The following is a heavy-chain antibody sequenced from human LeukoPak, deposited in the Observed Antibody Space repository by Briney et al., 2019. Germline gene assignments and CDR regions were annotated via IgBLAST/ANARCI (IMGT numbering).Heavy chain of an antibody. D-gene: IGHD3-16*02. V-gene: IGHV4-4*07. CDR1: GGSISSYY. CDR2: IYTSGST. J-gene: IGHJ4*02. Sequence: PSETLSLTCTVSGGSISSYYWSWIRQPAGKGLEWIGRIYTSGSTNYSPSLKSRVTMSVDTSKNQFSLKLSSVTAADTAVYYCAREGMITFGGVIANRFDYWGQGTLVTVSS. CDR3: AREGMITFGGVIANRFDY.